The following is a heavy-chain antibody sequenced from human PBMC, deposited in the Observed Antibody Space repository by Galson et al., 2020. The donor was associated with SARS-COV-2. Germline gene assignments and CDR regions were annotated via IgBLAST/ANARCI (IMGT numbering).Heavy chain of an antibody. Sequence: APGKGLEWVSYISSSGSTIYYADSVKGRFTISRDNAKNSLYLQMNSLRAEDTAVYYCAREVAPLLYDILTGYYNPQGDYFDYWGQGTLVTVSS. CDR2: ISSSGSTI. J-gene: IGHJ4*02. D-gene: IGHD3-9*01. V-gene: IGHV3-48*03. CDR3: AREVAPLLYDILTGYYNPQGDYFDY.